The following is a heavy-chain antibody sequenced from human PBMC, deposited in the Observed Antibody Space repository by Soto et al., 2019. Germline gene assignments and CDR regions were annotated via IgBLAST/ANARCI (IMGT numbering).Heavy chain of an antibody. Sequence: QLQLQESGPGLVKPSETLSLTCTVSGGSISSSSYYWGWIRQPPGKGLEWIGSIYYSGSTYYNPSLKSRVTISVDTSKNQFSLKRSSVTAADTAVYYCASHGAGGSSSFDPWGQGTLVTVSS. J-gene: IGHJ5*02. CDR3: ASHGAGGSSSFDP. D-gene: IGHD6-13*01. CDR2: IYYSGST. V-gene: IGHV4-39*01. CDR1: GGSISSSSYY.